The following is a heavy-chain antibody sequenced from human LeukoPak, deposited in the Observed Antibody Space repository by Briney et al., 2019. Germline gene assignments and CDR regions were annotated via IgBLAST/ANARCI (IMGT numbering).Heavy chain of an antibody. J-gene: IGHJ4*02. CDR1: GFTFSRCG. Sequence: GRSLRLSCAASGFTFSRCGMHWVRQAPGKGLEWVAVIWYDGSNEYYADSVKGRFTIFRDNSKNTLHLQMNSLRAEDTAVYYCARPLVGAALDYWGQGTLVTVSS. CDR3: ARPLVGAALDY. D-gene: IGHD1-26*01. V-gene: IGHV3-33*01. CDR2: IWYDGSNE.